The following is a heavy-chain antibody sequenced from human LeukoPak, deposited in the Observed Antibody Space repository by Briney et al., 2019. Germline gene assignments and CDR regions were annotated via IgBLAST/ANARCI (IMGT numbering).Heavy chain of an antibody. V-gene: IGHV3-7*01. CDR1: GFVFSTYW. D-gene: IGHD3-3*01. J-gene: IGHJ4*02. CDR2: INLDGTEE. CDR3: ARGTIFGVVIQ. Sequence: GGSLRLSCAASGFVFSTYWMTWVRQAPGKGLEWVANINLDGTEEHYVDSSLKGRFTISRDNAKNSLYLQMTSLRAEDTAVYYCARGTIFGVVIQWGQGTLVTVSS.